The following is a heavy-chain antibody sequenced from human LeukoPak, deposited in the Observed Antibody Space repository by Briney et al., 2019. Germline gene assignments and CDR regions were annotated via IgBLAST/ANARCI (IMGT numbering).Heavy chain of an antibody. V-gene: IGHV3-23*01. J-gene: IGHJ4*02. Sequence: GGSLRLSSVASGFTFSSYAMSWVRQAAGNGLEWVSVVSGGGHNTYYADSVKGRFTMSRHNSKRTVYLQMNSLRAEDTAVYYCAKDRSSWYYPFDSWGQGTLVTVSS. CDR1: GFTFSSYA. CDR2: VSGGGHNT. D-gene: IGHD3-3*01. CDR3: AKDRSSWYYPFDS.